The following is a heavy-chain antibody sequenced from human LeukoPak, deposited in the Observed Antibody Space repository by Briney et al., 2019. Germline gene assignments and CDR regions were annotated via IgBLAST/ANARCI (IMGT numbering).Heavy chain of an antibody. CDR1: GFPFGTHS. CDR2: ASNDRTRK. D-gene: IGHD2-2*01. V-gene: IGHV3-30-3*01. J-gene: IGHJ4*02. Sequence: GGSLRLSCAASGFPFGTHSLHWVRQTPGKGLEWVAVASNDRTRKYYADSVRGRFYISRDNSKSTLDLEMNSLRPEDTGVYYCVRELVIPAATLDYWAQGTLVTVSS. CDR3: VRELVIPAATLDY.